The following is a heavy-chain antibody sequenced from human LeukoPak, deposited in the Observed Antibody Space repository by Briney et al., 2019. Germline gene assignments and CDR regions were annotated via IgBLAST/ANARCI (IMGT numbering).Heavy chain of an antibody. CDR1: GFTFNNYA. J-gene: IGHJ4*02. CDR3: AKDRMGEYYFDY. D-gene: IGHD2-8*01. CDR2: ISGSDAGT. V-gene: IGHV3-23*01. Sequence: GGSLRLSCAASGFTFNNYAMSWVRQAPGKGLEWVSAISGSDAGTYYADSVKGRFTISRDNSKNTLYLQMNSLRAEDAAVYYCAKDRMGEYYFDYWGQGTLVTVSS.